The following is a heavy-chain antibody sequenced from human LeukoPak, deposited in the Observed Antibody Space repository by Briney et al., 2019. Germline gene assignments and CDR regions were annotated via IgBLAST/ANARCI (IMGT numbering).Heavy chain of an antibody. CDR3: AEGGGSYYVYFDY. CDR1: GFTFSSYG. V-gene: IGHV3-30*02. J-gene: IGHJ4*02. CDR2: IRYDGSNK. Sequence: GGSLRLSCAASGFTFSSYGMHWVRQAPGKGLEWVAFIRYDGSNKYYADSVKGRFTISRDNSKNMLYLQMNSLRAEDTAVYYCAEGGGSYYVYFDYWGQGTLVTVSS. D-gene: IGHD1-26*01.